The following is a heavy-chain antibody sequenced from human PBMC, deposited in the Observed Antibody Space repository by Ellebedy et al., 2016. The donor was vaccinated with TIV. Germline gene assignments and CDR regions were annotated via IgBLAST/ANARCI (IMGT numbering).Heavy chain of an antibody. CDR2: VNHSGST. J-gene: IGHJ4*02. V-gene: IGHV4-34*01. D-gene: IGHD1-1*01. CDR3: ARRPTGTTAGGGDS. Sequence: SETLSLTXAVYGGSFSDYYWSWIRQPPGKGLEWIGEVNHSGSTNYNPSLKSRVTISVDTSKNQFSLKLSSVTAADTAVYYCARRPTGTTAGGGDSWGQGTLITVSS. CDR1: GGSFSDYY.